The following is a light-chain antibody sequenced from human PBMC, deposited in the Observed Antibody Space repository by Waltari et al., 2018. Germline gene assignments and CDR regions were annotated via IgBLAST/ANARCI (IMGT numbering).Light chain of an antibody. Sequence: IVMTQSPDSLAVSLGERATINCKSSQIVLYSSNNKNYLAWYQQKAGQPPTLLIYWASNRASGVPDRFSGSGSGTDFTLTISSLQAEDVAVYYCQQYYATPPWTFGQGTKVEIK. CDR1: QIVLYSSNNKNY. V-gene: IGKV4-1*01. J-gene: IGKJ1*01. CDR2: WAS. CDR3: QQYYATPPWT.